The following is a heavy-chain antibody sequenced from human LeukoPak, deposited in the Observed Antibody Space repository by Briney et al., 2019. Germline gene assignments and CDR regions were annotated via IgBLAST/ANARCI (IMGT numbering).Heavy chain of an antibody. V-gene: IGHV4-59*11. CDR1: GGSISSHY. J-gene: IGHJ6*03. Sequence: SETLSLTCTVSGGSISSHYWTWLRQSPGKGLEWIGDISNSGSTSYNPSLKSRVTISIDTSKNQFSLKLSSVTAADTAVYYCGRDALVGYFSYYYMDVWGKGTTVTVSS. D-gene: IGHD2-15*01. CDR3: GRDALVGYFSYYYMDV. CDR2: ISNSGST.